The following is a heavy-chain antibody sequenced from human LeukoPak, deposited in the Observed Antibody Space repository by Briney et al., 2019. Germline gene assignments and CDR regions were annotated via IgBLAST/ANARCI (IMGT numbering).Heavy chain of an antibody. J-gene: IGHJ6*02. CDR3: ARNRYGAGGMDV. CDR2: ISGSGGST. V-gene: IGHV3-23*01. D-gene: IGHD5-18*01. CDR1: GFSVRTNY. Sequence: GGSLRLSCAASGFSVRTNYMSWVRQAPGKGLEWVSAISGSGGSTYYADSVKGRFTISRDNSKNTLYLQMNSLRAEDTAVYYCARNRYGAGGMDVWGQGTTVTVSS.